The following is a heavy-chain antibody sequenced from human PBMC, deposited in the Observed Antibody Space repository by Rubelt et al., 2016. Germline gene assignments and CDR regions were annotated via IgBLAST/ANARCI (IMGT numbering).Heavy chain of an antibody. CDR2: IYYSGST. D-gene: IGHD5-24*01. CDR1: GGSFSGYY. Sequence: QVQLQQWGAGLLKPSETLSLTCAVYGGSFSGYYRSWIRQPPGKGLEWIGYIYYSGSTNYNPSLKSRVSISVDTSKNLFALKLSSVTAADTAVYYCARVKRSAYYYYYGMDVWGQGTTVTVSS. J-gene: IGHJ6*02. CDR3: ARVKRSAYYYYYGMDV. V-gene: IGHV4-34*11.